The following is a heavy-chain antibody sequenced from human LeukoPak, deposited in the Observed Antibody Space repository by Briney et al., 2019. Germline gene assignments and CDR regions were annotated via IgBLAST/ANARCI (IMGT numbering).Heavy chain of an antibody. Sequence: ASVKVSCKTSGYTFRNYAISWVRQAPGHGLEWMGWINVYHGTTDYEQKFQGRVTMSTDTSTGTAYLDVRSLTSDDTAVYYCARDHSNWNYAPDFWGQGTLVIVSS. CDR3: ARDHSNWNYAPDF. CDR1: GYTFRNYA. J-gene: IGHJ4*02. D-gene: IGHD1-7*01. CDR2: INVYHGTT. V-gene: IGHV1-18*01.